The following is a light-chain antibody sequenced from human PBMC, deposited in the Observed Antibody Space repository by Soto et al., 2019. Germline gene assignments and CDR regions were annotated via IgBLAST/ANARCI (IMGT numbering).Light chain of an antibody. CDR3: QSYDSSLSGYV. Sequence: QSVLTQPPSVSEAPGQRVTISCTGSSSNIGAGYEAHWYQQVPGTAPKLLIYENNNRPSRVPDRFSGSTSGTSASLAITGLQAEDEAEYYCQSYDSSLSGYVFGTGTKVTVL. V-gene: IGLV1-40*01. J-gene: IGLJ1*01. CDR2: ENN. CDR1: SSNIGAGYE.